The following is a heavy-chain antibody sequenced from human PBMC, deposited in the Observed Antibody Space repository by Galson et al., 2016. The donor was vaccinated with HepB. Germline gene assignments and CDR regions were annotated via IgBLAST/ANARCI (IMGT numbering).Heavy chain of an antibody. CDR1: GFTFSSYS. J-gene: IGHJ4*02. CDR2: ISSTTTSL. V-gene: IGHV3-21*01. Sequence: SLRLSCAASGFTFSSYSMNWVRQAPGKGLEWVSSISSTTTSLYYADSVKGRFTISRDNAKNSVYLQMNSLRAEDTAVYYCANSLMISTSQGRGSTWGQGTLVTVSS. D-gene: IGHD3/OR15-3a*01. CDR3: ANSLMISTSQGRGST.